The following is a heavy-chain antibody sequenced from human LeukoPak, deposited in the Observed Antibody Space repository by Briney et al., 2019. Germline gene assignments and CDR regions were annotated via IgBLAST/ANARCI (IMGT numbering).Heavy chain of an antibody. Sequence: GASVKVSCKASGGTFRSNAISWVRQAPGQGLEWMGGITPIFGTANYAQKFQGRVTITADESTSTAYMELSSLRSEDTAVYYCTGGHAVTNNFFAPWGQGTLVTVSS. CDR1: GGTFRSNA. CDR2: ITPIFGTA. V-gene: IGHV1-69*13. J-gene: IGHJ5*02. CDR3: TGGHAVTNNFFAP. D-gene: IGHD6-19*01.